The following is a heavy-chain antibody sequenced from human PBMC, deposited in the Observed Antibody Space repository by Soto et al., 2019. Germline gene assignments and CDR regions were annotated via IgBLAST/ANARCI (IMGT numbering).Heavy chain of an antibody. D-gene: IGHD6-13*01. CDR3: ARGRGAAADYFDF. Sequence: QVQLVESGGGLVKPGGSLRLSCAVSGFTFSDYYMTWIRQAPGKGLEWVSYSSSSTSHTNYADSVKGRFTISRDNAKNSLFLQMNSLRAEATAVYYCARGRGAAADYFDFWGQGTLVTVSS. CDR1: GFTFSDYY. J-gene: IGHJ4*02. CDR2: SSSSTSHT. V-gene: IGHV3-11*05.